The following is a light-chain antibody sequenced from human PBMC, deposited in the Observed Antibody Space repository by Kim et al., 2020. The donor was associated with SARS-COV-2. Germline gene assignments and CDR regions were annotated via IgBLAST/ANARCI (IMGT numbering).Light chain of an antibody. V-gene: IGLV8-61*01. CDR2: KTI. CDR1: YGSVSSSYY. CDR3: LLYMGRGIWV. J-gene: IGLJ3*02. Sequence: SVTFTGALPYGSVSSSYYANCYQQAPSQPPLTLKYKTITRSSGVPHRFSCSILGNNAALNITGAQADDEADYYCLLYMGRGIWVSGVGTQLTVL.